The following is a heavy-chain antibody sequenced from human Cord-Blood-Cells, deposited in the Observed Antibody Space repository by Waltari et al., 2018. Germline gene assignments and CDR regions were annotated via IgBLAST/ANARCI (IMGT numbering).Heavy chain of an antibody. D-gene: IGHD5-12*01. V-gene: IGHV4-34*01. J-gene: IGHJ3*02. CDR1: GGSFSGYY. Sequence: QVQLQQWGAGLLKPSATLSLTCAVYGGSFSGYYWSWIRQPPGKGLEWIGEINHSGSTNYNPSLKSRVTISVDTSKNQFSLKLSSVTAADTAVYYCARHNPDIDAFDIWGQGTMVTVSS. CDR2: INHSGST. CDR3: ARHNPDIDAFDI.